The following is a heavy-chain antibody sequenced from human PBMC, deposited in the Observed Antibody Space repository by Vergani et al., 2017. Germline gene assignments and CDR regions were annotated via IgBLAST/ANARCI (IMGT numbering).Heavy chain of an antibody. CDR3: ARDPKADYGMDV. Sequence: EVQLVESGGGLVQPGGSLRLSCAASGFTVSSNYMSWVRQGPGKGLEWVSDIYSGGSTYYADSVKGRFTISRDNSKNTLYLQMNSLRAEDTAVYYCARDPKADYGMDVWGQGTTVTVSS. V-gene: IGHV3-66*01. J-gene: IGHJ6*02. CDR2: IYSGGST. CDR1: GFTVSSNY.